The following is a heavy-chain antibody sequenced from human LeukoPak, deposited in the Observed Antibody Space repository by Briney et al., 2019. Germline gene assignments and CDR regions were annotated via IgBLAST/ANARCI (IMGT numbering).Heavy chain of an antibody. CDR1: GFTFSIYG. CDR3: AKDRRGPTYYDFWSGYDHYFDY. CDR2: ISYDGSNK. D-gene: IGHD3-3*01. V-gene: IGHV3-30*18. J-gene: IGHJ4*02. Sequence: GGSLRLSCAASGFTFSIYGMHWVCQAPGKGLEWVAVISYDGSNKYYADSVKGRFTISRDNSKNTLYLQMNSLRAEDTAVYYCAKDRRGPTYYDFWSGYDHYFDYWGQGTLVTVSS.